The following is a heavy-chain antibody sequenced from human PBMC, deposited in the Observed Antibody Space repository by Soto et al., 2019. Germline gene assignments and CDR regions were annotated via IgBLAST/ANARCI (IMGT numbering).Heavy chain of an antibody. CDR3: ARIPFRSGWEGFDY. Sequence: QVTLKESGPVLVKPTETLTVTCTVPGFSVSNAGMGVSWIRQPPGKALEWLANMFSNDEKSYSTSLQSRLTISKDTSKSQVVLTMTNMDPVDTATYYCARIPFRSGWEGFDYWGQGTLVTVSS. J-gene: IGHJ4*02. CDR2: MFSNDEK. D-gene: IGHD6-19*01. CDR1: GFSVSNAGMG. V-gene: IGHV2-26*01.